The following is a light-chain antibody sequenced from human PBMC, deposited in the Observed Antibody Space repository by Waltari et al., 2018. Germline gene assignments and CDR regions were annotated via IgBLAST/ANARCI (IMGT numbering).Light chain of an antibody. CDR2: GAS. CDR1: QSVSKY. Sequence: EIVLTQSPGTLSLSPGDRAILSCRARQSVSKYLAWYQQKPGQAPRLLIYGASSRATGIPDRFSGSGSGTDFSLTINTLEPEDCALYYCQHYVRLPVTFGQGTKVEIK. V-gene: IGKV3-20*01. CDR3: QHYVRLPVT. J-gene: IGKJ1*01.